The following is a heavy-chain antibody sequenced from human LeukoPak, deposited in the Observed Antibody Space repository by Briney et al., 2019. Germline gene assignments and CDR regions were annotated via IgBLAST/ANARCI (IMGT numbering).Heavy chain of an antibody. Sequence: GGSLRLYCAAYRFTFSSYAMHWVRQAPGKGLKYVSAISSNGGSTYYANSVKGRFTISRDNSKNTLYLQMGSLRAEDMAVYYCARDVRGYSYGSYYYYYYYMDVWGKGTTVTVSS. CDR2: ISSNGGST. J-gene: IGHJ6*03. V-gene: IGHV3-64*01. CDR1: RFTFSSYA. CDR3: ARDVRGYSYGSYYYYYYYMDV. D-gene: IGHD5-18*01.